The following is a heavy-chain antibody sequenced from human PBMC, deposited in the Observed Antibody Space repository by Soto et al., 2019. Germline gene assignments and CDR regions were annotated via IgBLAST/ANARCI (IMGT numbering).Heavy chain of an antibody. V-gene: IGHV1-69*08. D-gene: IGHD3-10*01. CDR1: GGTFSSYT. Sequence: QVQLVQSGAEVKKPGSSVKVSCKASGGTFSSYTISWVRRAPGQGREWMGRIIPILGIANYAQTFQGRVTITAHKSRSTAYMELSSLRSEGTAVYYCARDLPEGLWLGESGAFDPWGQGTLVTVSS. CDR3: ARDLPEGLWLGESGAFDP. CDR2: IIPILGIA. J-gene: IGHJ5*02.